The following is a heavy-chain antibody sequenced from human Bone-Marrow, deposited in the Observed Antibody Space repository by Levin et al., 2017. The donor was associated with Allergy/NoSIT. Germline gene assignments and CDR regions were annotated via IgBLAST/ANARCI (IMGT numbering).Heavy chain of an antibody. CDR2: ISGSGGST. CDR3: AKCVERLALNWFDP. V-gene: IGHV3-23*01. D-gene: IGHD1-1*01. Sequence: LSLTCAASGFTFSSYAMSWVRQAPGKGLEWVSAISGSGGSTYYADSVKGRFTISRDNSKNTLYLQMNSLRAEDTAVYYCAKCVERLALNWFDPWGQGTLVTVSS. J-gene: IGHJ5*02. CDR1: GFTFSSYA.